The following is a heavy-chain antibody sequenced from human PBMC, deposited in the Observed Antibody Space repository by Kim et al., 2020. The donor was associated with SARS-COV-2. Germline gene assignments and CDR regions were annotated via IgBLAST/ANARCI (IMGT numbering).Heavy chain of an antibody. CDR1: GFTVSSNY. Sequence: GGSLRLSCAASGFTVSSNYMSWVRQAPGKGLEWVSIIYSGGNANYADSVKGRFTISRDNSKNTVYLQMSSLRAEDTAVYYCAQLWPLDSWGQGTLVTVSS. CDR3: AQLWPLDS. D-gene: IGHD3-10*01. CDR2: IYSGGNA. V-gene: IGHV3-66*01. J-gene: IGHJ5*01.